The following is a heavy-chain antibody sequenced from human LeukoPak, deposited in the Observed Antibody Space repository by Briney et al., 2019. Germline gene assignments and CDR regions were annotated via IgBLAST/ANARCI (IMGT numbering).Heavy chain of an antibody. D-gene: IGHD3-10*01. V-gene: IGHV4-31*03. Sequence: SETLSLTCTVSGGSISSGGYYWSWIRQHPGKGPEWIGYIYYSGSTYYNPSLKSRVTISVDTSKNQFSLKLSSVTAADTAVYYCARVGGSEPFDYWGQGTLVTVSS. CDR1: GGSISSGGYY. J-gene: IGHJ4*02. CDR2: IYYSGST. CDR3: ARVGGSEPFDY.